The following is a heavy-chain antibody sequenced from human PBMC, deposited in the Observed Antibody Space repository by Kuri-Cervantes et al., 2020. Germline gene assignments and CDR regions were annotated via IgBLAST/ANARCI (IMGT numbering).Heavy chain of an antibody. J-gene: IGHJ4*02. V-gene: IGHV3-11*04. Sequence: GGSLRLSCAASGFTFSDYDMSWIRQAPGKGLEWVSYISSSGSTIYYADSVKGRFTISRDNAKNSLYLQMNSLRAEDTALYYCAKEARVRYYFDYWGQGTLVTVSS. CDR2: ISSSGSTI. CDR1: GFTFSDYD. CDR3: AKEARVRYYFDY.